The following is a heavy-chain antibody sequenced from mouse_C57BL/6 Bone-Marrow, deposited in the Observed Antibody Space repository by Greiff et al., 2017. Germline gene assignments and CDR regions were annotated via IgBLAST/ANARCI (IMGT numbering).Heavy chain of an antibody. CDR3: ALYYGSSYGYFDV. CDR1: GYTFTSYW. J-gene: IGHJ1*03. Sequence: QVQLQQPGAELVRPGTSVKLSCKASGYTFTSYWMHWVKQRPGQGLEWIGVIDPSDSYTNYNQKFKGKATLTVDTSSSTAYMQLSILTSEDSAVYYCALYYGSSYGYFDVWGTGTTVTVSS. D-gene: IGHD1-1*01. V-gene: IGHV1-59*01. CDR2: IDPSDSYT.